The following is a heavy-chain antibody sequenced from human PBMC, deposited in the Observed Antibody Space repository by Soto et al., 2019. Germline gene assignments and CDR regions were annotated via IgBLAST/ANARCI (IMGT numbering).Heavy chain of an antibody. CDR1: GYTFTNYY. J-gene: IGHJ6*02. D-gene: IGHD6-25*01. CDR3: ARGDGRGSSGFYYYYGMDV. V-gene: IGHV1-46*01. Sequence: QVQLVQSGAEVKKPGASVKVSCKASGYTFTNYYMHWVRQAPRQGLEWMGIINPSGGSTSYAQKSQGRVTMPSDTSTSTVYMELSSLRSEDTAVYYCARGDGRGSSGFYYYYGMDVWGHGTTVTVSS. CDR2: INPSGGST.